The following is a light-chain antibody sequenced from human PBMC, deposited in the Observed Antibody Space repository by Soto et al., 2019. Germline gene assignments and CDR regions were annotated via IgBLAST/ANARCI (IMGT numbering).Light chain of an antibody. V-gene: IGKV3-15*01. J-gene: IGKJ5*01. CDR3: QQYEKWPPIT. Sequence: DTVMTQSPATLSVSPGERATLSCRASQSVSSDLAWYQQKPGQAPRLLIYGASTRATGIPARFSGSGSGTEFTLTISSLQSEDFAVYFCQQYEKWPPITFGQGTRLEI. CDR2: GAS. CDR1: QSVSSD.